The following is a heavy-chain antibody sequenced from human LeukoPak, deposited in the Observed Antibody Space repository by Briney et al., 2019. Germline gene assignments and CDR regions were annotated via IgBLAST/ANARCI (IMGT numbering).Heavy chain of an antibody. Sequence: ASVKVSCKASGYTFTGYYMHWVRQAPGQGLEWMGWINPNSGGTNYALKFQGRVTMTRDTSISTAYMELSRLRSDDTAVYYCAREKETGDTAMVIGYWGQGTLVTVSS. V-gene: IGHV1-2*02. D-gene: IGHD5-18*01. CDR3: AREKETGDTAMVIGY. CDR1: GYTFTGYY. CDR2: INPNSGGT. J-gene: IGHJ4*02.